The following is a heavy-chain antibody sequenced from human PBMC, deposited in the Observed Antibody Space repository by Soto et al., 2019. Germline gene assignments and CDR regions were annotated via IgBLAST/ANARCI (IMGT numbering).Heavy chain of an antibody. CDR3: ARVGVGWPAQPCYFDY. D-gene: IGHD6-19*01. CDR2: IYYSGST. Sequence: QVQLQESGPGLVKPSQTLSLTCTVSGGSISSGGYYWSWIRQHPGKGLEWIGYIYYSGSTYYNPSLKSRVIISVDTSKNQFSLKLSSVTAADTAVYYCARVGVGWPAQPCYFDYWGQGTLVTVSS. V-gene: IGHV4-31*03. CDR1: GGSISSGGYY. J-gene: IGHJ4*02.